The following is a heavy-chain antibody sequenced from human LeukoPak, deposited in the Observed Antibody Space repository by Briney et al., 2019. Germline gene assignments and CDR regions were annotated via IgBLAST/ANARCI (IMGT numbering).Heavy chain of an antibody. V-gene: IGHV1-8*01. Sequence: ASVKVSCKASGYTFTSYDINWVRQAPGQGLEWMGWMNPNSGNTGYAQKFQGRVTMTRNTSISTAYMELSSLRSEDTAVYYCARGLFLEWLLLDWGQGTLVTVSS. CDR2: MNPNSGNT. CDR1: GYTFTSYD. J-gene: IGHJ4*02. CDR3: ARGLFLEWLLLD. D-gene: IGHD3-3*01.